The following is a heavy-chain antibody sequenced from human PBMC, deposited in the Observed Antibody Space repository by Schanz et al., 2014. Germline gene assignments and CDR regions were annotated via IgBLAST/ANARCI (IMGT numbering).Heavy chain of an antibody. J-gene: IGHJ4*02. V-gene: IGHV3-7*01. CDR3: ARDQRGYYPFAY. CDR1: GFTFSTYW. Sequence: EVQLVESGGGLVQPGGSLRLSCAASGFTFSTYWMSWVRQAPGKGLEWVANIKQDESERSYVDSVKGRFTISRDNAKNSLYLQMNSLRAEDTAVYSCARDQRGYYPFAYWGQGHQVSVS. D-gene: IGHD3-22*01. CDR2: IKQDESER.